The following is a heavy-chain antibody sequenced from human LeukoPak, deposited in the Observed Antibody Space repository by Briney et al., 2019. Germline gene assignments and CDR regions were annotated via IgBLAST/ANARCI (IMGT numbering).Heavy chain of an antibody. CDR2: IYHSGST. J-gene: IGHJ5*02. Sequence: PSETLSLTCTVSGGSISSGYYWGWIRQPPGKGLEWIGSIYHSGSTYYNPSLRSRVTISVDTSKNQFSLKLSSVTAADTAVYYCARGLYDSSGYWYNWFDPWGQGTLVTVSS. V-gene: IGHV4-38-2*02. D-gene: IGHD3-22*01. CDR1: GGSISSGYY. CDR3: ARGLYDSSGYWYNWFDP.